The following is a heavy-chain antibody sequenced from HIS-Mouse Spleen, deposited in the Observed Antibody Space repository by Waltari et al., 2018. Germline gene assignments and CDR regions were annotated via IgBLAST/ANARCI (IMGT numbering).Heavy chain of an antibody. CDR3: ASVYDYVWGSYDY. CDR1: GYTVSGYY. D-gene: IGHD3-16*01. J-gene: IGHJ4*02. V-gene: IGHV1-2*02. CDR2: INPNSGGT. Sequence: QVQLVQSGAEVKKRGASVKVCCKASGYTVSGYYMHWGREAPGQGLEWMGWINPNSGGTNYAQKFQGRVTMTRDTSISTAYMELSRLRSDDTAVYYCASVYDYVWGSYDYWGQGTLVTVSS.